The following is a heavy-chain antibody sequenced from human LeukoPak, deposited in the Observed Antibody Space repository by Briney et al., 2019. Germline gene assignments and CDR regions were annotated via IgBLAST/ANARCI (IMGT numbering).Heavy chain of an antibody. CDR2: IRYDGSNK. J-gene: IGHJ4*02. D-gene: IGHD3-22*01. V-gene: IGHV3-30*02. Sequence: GSLRLSCAASGFTFSSYGMHWVRQAPGKGLEWVAFIRYDGSNKYYADSVKGRFTISRDNSKNTLYLQMNSLRAEDTAVYYCAKLYTMIVAGDYWGQGTLVTVSS. CDR3: AKLYTMIVAGDY. CDR1: GFTFSSYG.